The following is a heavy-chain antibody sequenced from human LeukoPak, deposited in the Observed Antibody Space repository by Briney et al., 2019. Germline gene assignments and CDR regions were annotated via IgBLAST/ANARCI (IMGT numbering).Heavy chain of an antibody. D-gene: IGHD2-15*01. V-gene: IGHV1-2*02. CDR2: INPNSGGT. J-gene: IGHJ4*02. Sequence: PGASVKVSCEASGYTFTGYYMHWVRQAPGQGLEWMGWINPNSGGTNYAQKFQGRVTMTRDTSISTAYMELSRLRSDDTAVYYCAREMPLSYCSCGSCHQSTPNFDYWGQGTLVTVSS. CDR1: GYTFTGYY. CDR3: AREMPLSYCSCGSCHQSTPNFDY.